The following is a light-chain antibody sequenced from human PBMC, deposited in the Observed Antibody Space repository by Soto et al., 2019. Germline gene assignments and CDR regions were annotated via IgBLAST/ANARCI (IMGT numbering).Light chain of an antibody. J-gene: IGKJ1*01. Sequence: DIQMTQSPSSLSASVGDRVTITCRASQSISSYLNWYQQKPGKVPKLLIYAASSLQSGVTSRFSGSGSGTDFTLTISSLQPEDVAPYYCQQSYSTPRTFGQGNKVEIK. V-gene: IGKV1-39*01. CDR1: QSISSY. CDR3: QQSYSTPRT. CDR2: AAS.